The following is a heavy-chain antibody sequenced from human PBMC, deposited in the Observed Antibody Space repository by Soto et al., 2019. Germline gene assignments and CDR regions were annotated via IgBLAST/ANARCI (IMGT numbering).Heavy chain of an antibody. CDR3: ARGLVSDYVWGSTSPPYYFYY. D-gene: IGHD3-16*01. Sequence: QVQLVQSGAEVNKPGSSVMVSCKASGGTFSSYAISWVRQAPGQALAWLGGIIPIFGTANYAQKFQGRVTITADESTSTAYMELSSLRSEDTAVYYCARGLVSDYVWGSTSPPYYFYYSGQGPLVTVSS. CDR2: IIPIFGTA. J-gene: IGHJ4*02. CDR1: GGTFSSYA. V-gene: IGHV1-69*01.